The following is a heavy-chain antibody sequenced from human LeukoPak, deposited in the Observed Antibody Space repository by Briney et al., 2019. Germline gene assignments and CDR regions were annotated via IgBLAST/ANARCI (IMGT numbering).Heavy chain of an antibody. V-gene: IGHV3-33*01. J-gene: IGHJ4*02. CDR3: ARDFWSIPALRFDY. CDR1: GFTFSSYG. D-gene: IGHD3-3*01. CDR2: IWYDGSNK. Sequence: GGSLRLSCAASGFTFSSYGMHWVREAPGKGLEWVAVIWYDGSNKYYADSVKGRFTISRDNSKNTLYLQMNSLRAEDTAVYYCARDFWSIPALRFDYWGQGTLVTVSS.